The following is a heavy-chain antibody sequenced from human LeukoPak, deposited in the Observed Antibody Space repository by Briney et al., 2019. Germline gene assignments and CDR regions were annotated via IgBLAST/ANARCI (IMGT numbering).Heavy chain of an antibody. J-gene: IGHJ4*02. V-gene: IGHV3-74*01. CDR3: ARDLRLWFGESPFDY. CDR1: GFTFSSYW. D-gene: IGHD3-10*01. Sequence: GGSLRLSCAASGFTFSSYWMHWVRQAPGKGLVWVSRINSDGSSTSYADSVKGRFTISRDNAKNTQYLQMNSLRAEDTAVYYCARDLRLWFGESPFDYWGQGTLVTVSS. CDR2: INSDGSST.